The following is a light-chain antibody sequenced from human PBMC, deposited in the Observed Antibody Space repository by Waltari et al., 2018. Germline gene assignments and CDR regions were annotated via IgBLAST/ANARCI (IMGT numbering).Light chain of an antibody. Sequence: QSVLTQPPSLSGTPGQRVTISCSGSSSNIGTTYVFWYQQFPGRAPKLLIYLDDHRPSGVPDRFSASKSGSSASLTISGRRPEDEADYHCAGWDDSLTGVVFGGGTKLTV. CDR2: LDD. V-gene: IGLV1-47*01. J-gene: IGLJ2*01. CDR3: AGWDDSLTGVV. CDR1: SSNIGTTY.